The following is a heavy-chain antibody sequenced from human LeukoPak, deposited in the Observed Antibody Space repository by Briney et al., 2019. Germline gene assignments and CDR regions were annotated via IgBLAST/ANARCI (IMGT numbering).Heavy chain of an antibody. CDR3: ARGATISETGYFDI. V-gene: IGHV4-34*01. D-gene: IGHD5-24*01. Sequence: NPSETLSLTCAVYGGSFSRYYWSWIRQSPGKGLEWIAEIDHRGDTNYNPSVKSRVTISVDTSKNQFSLKMRSLSAADTALYYCARGATISETGYFDIWGQGTLVTVSS. CDR1: GGSFSRYY. CDR2: IDHRGDT. J-gene: IGHJ4*03.